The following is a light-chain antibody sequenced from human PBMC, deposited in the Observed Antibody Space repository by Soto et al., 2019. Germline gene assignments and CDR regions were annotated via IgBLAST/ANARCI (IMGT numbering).Light chain of an antibody. CDR1: SSDVGGYNY. CDR3: SSWTSSSTYV. Sequence: QSVLTQPASVSGSPGQSFAISCTGTSSDVGGYNYVSWYQQYPGKAPKLVIYDVSNRPSGVSNRFSGSKSVNTASLTISGLQAEDEADYYCSSWTSSSTYVFGTGTKLTVL. V-gene: IGLV2-14*01. J-gene: IGLJ1*01. CDR2: DVS.